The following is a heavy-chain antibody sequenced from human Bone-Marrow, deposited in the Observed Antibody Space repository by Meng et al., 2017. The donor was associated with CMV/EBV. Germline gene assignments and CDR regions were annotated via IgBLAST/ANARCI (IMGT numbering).Heavy chain of an antibody. CDR1: GFTFSSYW. CDR3: ARGDYDFWSGYESYYYYYGMDV. Sequence: GESLKISCAASGFTFSSYWMHWVRQAPGKGLVWVSRINSDGSSTSYADSVKGRFPISRDNAKNTLYLQMNSLRAEDTAVYYCARGDYDFWSGYESYYYYYGMDVWGQGTTVTVSS. CDR2: INSDGSST. D-gene: IGHD3-3*01. V-gene: IGHV3-74*01. J-gene: IGHJ6*02.